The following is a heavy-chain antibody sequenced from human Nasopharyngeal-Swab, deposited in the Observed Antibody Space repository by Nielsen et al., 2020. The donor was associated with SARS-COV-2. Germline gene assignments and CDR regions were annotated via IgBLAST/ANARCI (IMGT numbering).Heavy chain of an antibody. J-gene: IGHJ4*02. CDR2: ISGSGGST. CDR3: AKALGDGYCSGGSCYLLDY. Sequence: GGSLRLSCAASGFTFSSYAMSWVRQAPGKGLEWVSAISGSGGSTDYADSVKGRFTISRDNSKNTLYLQMNSLRAEDTAVYYCAKALGDGYCSGGSCYLLDYWGQGTLVTVSS. CDR1: GFTFSSYA. V-gene: IGHV3-23*01. D-gene: IGHD2-15*01.